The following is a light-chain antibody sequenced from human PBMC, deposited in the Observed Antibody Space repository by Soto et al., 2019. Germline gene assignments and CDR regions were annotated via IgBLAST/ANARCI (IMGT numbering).Light chain of an antibody. CDR2: DAS. CDR3: QQYNTYSKT. CDR1: QCISNW. Sequence: DIQMTQSPSTLSASVGDRLTITCRASQCISNWLAWYQQRPGKAPKLLIFDASSLESGVPSRFSGSGSRTEFTLTISSPQPDDFATYYCQQYNTYSKTFGQGTKVEIK. V-gene: IGKV1-5*01. J-gene: IGKJ1*01.